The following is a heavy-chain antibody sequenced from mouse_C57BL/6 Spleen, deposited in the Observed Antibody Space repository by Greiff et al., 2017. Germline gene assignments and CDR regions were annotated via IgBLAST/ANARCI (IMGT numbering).Heavy chain of an antibody. D-gene: IGHD2-4*01. Sequence: VQLQQSGPELVKPGASVKISCKASGYTFTDYYMNWVKQSHGKSLEWIGDINPNNGGTSYNQKFKGKATLTVDKSSSTAYMELRSLTSEDSAVYYCAPGGGYDYDSYYFDYWGQGTTLTVSS. CDR2: INPNNGGT. V-gene: IGHV1-26*01. CDR1: GYTFTDYY. CDR3: APGGGYDYDSYYFDY. J-gene: IGHJ2*01.